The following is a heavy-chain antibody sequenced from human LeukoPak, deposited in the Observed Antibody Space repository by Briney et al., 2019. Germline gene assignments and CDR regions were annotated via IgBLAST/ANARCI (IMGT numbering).Heavy chain of an antibody. J-gene: IGHJ6*02. V-gene: IGHV4-30-4*01. CDR1: GGSISSGDYY. CDR3: ARDGDGYGMDV. CDR2: IYYSGST. D-gene: IGHD5-24*01. Sequence: SETLSLTCTVSGGSISSGDYYWSWIRQPPGKGLEWIGYIYYSGSTYYNPSLKSRVTISVDTSKNQFSLKPSSVTAADTAVYYCARDGDGYGMDVWGQGTTVTVSS.